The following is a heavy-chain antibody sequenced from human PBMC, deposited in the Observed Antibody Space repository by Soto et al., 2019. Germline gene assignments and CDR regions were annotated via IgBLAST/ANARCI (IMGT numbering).Heavy chain of an antibody. V-gene: IGHV4-59*12. J-gene: IGHJ3*02. CDR2: IYYSGST. CDR3: ARGQRYCSSTSCQMRAFDAFDI. CDR1: GGSISSYY. D-gene: IGHD2-2*01. Sequence: TLSLTCTVSGGSISSYYWSWIRQPPGKGLEWIGYIYYSGSTNYNPSLKSRVTISVDTSKNQFSLKLSSVTAADTAVYYCARGQRYCSSTSCQMRAFDAFDIWGQGTMVTVSS.